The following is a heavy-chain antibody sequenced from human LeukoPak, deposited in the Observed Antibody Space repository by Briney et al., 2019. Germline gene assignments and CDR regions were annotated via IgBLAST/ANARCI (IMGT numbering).Heavy chain of an antibody. CDR2: INPNSGGT. D-gene: IGHD2-21*01. CDR1: GYTFTGYY. Sequence: ASVKVSCKASGYTFTGYYMHWVRQAPGQGLEWMGRINPNSGGTNYAQKFQGRVTMTRNTSISTAYMELSRLRSDDTAVYYCAGATLLNWFDPWGQGTLVTVSS. V-gene: IGHV1-2*06. J-gene: IGHJ5*02. CDR3: AGATLLNWFDP.